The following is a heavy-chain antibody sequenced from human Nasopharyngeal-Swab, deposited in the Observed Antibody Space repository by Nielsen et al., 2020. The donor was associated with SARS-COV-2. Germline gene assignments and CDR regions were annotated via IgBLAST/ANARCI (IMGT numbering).Heavy chain of an antibody. CDR3: ARGRDGATSYSNYHMDV. CDR2: INPTGET. Sequence: WIRQPRGEGREWIGQINPTGETNYNPCLGSRVSISLDSSRRQLSLKLRSVTPADTAVYFCARGRDGATSYSNYHMDVWGKGAAVTVSS. J-gene: IGHJ6*03. V-gene: IGHV4-34*01. D-gene: IGHD4/OR15-4a*01.